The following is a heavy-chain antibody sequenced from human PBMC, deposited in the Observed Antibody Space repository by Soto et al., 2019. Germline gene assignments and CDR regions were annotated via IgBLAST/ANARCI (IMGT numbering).Heavy chain of an antibody. J-gene: IGHJ5*02. Sequence: GASVKVSCKASGYTFTNYAINWVRQAPGQGLEWMGWISAYNGNTNYAQKLQGRVTMTTDTSTSTAYMELRSRRSDDTAVYYCARSKNWNDVRWFAPWGQGTLVTVSS. CDR1: GYTFTNYA. CDR3: ARSKNWNDVRWFAP. V-gene: IGHV1-18*01. CDR2: ISAYNGNT. D-gene: IGHD1-1*01.